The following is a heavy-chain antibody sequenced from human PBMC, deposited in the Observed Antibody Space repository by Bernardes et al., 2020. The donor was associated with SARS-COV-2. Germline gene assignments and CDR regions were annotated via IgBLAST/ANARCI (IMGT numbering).Heavy chain of an antibody. D-gene: IGHD3-10*01. CDR1: GGSISSYY. V-gene: IGHV4-59*01. CDR3: ARGIGRFDP. CDR2: IYYSGST. Sequence: ETLSLTCTVSGGSISSYYWSWIRQPPGKGLEWIGYIYYSGSTNYNPSLKSRVTISVDTSKNQFSLKLSSVTAADTAVYYCARGIGRFDPWGQGTLVTVSS. J-gene: IGHJ5*02.